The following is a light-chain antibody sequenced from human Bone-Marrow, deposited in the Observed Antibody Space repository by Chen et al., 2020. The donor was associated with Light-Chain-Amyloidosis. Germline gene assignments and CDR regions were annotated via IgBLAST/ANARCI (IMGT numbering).Light chain of an antibody. CDR2: GDS. J-gene: IGLJ3*02. CDR1: NIGSTS. V-gene: IGLV3-21*02. Sequence: SYVLTQPSSVSVAPGQTATISCGGNNIGSTSVHWYQQTPGQAPLLVIYGDSDRPPGILGRLYGFNSGNTATLTSSRVEAGDEAAYYCQVWDRSSDRPVFGGGTKLTVL. CDR3: QVWDRSSDRPV.